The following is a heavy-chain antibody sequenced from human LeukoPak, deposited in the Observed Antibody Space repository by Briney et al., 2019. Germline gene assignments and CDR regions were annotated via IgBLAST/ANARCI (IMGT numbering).Heavy chain of an antibody. J-gene: IGHJ4*02. V-gene: IGHV3-7*01. D-gene: IGHD3-3*01. CDR2: IKQDGSEK. CDR3: ATGNYDFWSGYPYYFDY. CDR1: GFTFSSYW. Sequence: PGGSLRLSCAASGFTFSSYWMSWVRRAPGKGLEWVANIKQDGSEKYYVDSVKGRFTISRDNAKNSLYLQMNSLRAEDTAVYYCATGNYDFWSGYPYYFDYWGQRTLVTVSS.